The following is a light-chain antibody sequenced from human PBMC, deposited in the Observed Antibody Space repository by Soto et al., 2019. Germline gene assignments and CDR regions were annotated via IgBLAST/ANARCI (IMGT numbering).Light chain of an antibody. V-gene: IGKV3-15*01. CDR2: AAS. Sequence: EIVMTQSPATLSVSAGEWATLSCRASQSVRSNLAWYQQRPGQAPRLLIYAASTRATGIPARFSGSGSGTDFTLTISSLPSEDSAFYYCQQYNNLPPTFGQGTKVDIK. J-gene: IGKJ1*01. CDR3: QQYNNLPPT. CDR1: QSVRSN.